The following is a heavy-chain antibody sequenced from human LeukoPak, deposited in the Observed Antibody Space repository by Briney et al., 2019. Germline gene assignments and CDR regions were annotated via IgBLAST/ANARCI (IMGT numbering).Heavy chain of an antibody. CDR1: GFTLSNYE. J-gene: IGHJ4*02. D-gene: IGHD3-10*01. CDR3: AVDGSMGY. CDR2: ISSSGTTI. Sequence: PGGSLRLSCAASGFTLSNYEVNWVRQAPGKGLEWVSYISSSGTTIYYADSVKGRFTISRDNAKNSLYLQMNSLRAEDTAVYYCAVDGSMGYWGQGTLVTVSS. V-gene: IGHV3-48*03.